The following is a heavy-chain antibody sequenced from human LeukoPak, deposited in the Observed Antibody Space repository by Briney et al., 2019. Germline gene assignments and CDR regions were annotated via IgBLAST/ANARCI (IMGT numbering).Heavy chain of an antibody. CDR3: ARDLVAVVGDYYYYAMDV. D-gene: IGHD6-19*01. V-gene: IGHV3-49*04. CDR1: GFAFGDYA. Sequence: GGSLRLSCTASGFAFGDYAMSWVRQGPGKGLEWVGFIRSKVFGGTTEYAASVKGRFTISRDDSKSIAYLQMNSLKTEDTAVYYCARDLVAVVGDYYYYAMDVWGQGTTVTVSS. J-gene: IGHJ6*02. CDR2: IRSKVFGGTT.